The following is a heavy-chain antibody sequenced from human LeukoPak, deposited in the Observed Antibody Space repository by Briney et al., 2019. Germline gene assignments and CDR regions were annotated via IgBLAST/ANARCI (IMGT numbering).Heavy chain of an antibody. CDR1: GFTFSSYA. Sequence: GGSLRLSCAASGFTFSSYAMSWVRQAPGKGLEWVSAISGSGGSTYYADSVKGRFTISRDNSKNTLYLQMNSLRAEDTAVYYCAKDSPRSRYCSSTSCHTKLDYWGQGTLVTVSS. CDR3: AKDSPRSRYCSSTSCHTKLDY. J-gene: IGHJ4*02. D-gene: IGHD2-2*01. CDR2: ISGSGGST. V-gene: IGHV3-23*01.